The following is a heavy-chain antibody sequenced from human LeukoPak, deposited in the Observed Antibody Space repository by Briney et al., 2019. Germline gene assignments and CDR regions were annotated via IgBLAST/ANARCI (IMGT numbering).Heavy chain of an antibody. CDR3: ARDRTYYDSSGYYPHYFDY. D-gene: IGHD3-22*01. Sequence: GGSLRLSCAASGFTFSDYYMSWIRQAPGKGLEGVSYISSGGSTIYYAHSVKGRFTISRDNAKNSLYLQMNSLRAEDTAVYYCARDRTYYDSSGYYPHYFDYWGQGTLVTVSS. CDR2: ISSGGSTI. CDR1: GFTFSDYY. J-gene: IGHJ4*02. V-gene: IGHV3-11*01.